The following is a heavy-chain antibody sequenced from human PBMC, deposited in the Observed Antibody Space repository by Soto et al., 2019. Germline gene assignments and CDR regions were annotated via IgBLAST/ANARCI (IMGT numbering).Heavy chain of an antibody. V-gene: IGHV1-3*01. CDR1: GYTFTSYP. CDR3: ARDGTLLAYCGGGCHDYYFDY. J-gene: IGHJ4*02. Sequence: QVQMVQSGAEVKKPGASVKVSCKASGYTFTSYPMHWVRQAPGQRLEWMGWINAGNGNTKYSQKFQGRVTITRDTSASTAYMELSSLRSEDTAVYYCARDGTLLAYCGGGCHDYYFDYWCQGTLFTVSS. D-gene: IGHD2-21*02. CDR2: INAGNGNT.